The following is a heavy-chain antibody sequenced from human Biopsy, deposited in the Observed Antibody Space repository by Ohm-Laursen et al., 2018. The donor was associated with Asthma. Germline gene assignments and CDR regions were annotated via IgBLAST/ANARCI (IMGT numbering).Heavy chain of an antibody. CDR2: IYYSGST. D-gene: IGHD3-22*01. J-gene: IGHJ4*02. Sequence: SQTLSLTCPVSYGSITSGGYYWTWIRQHPGKGLEWIGFIYYSGSTYYNPSLKSRVSISIDTSKNQFSLKLSSVTAADTAVYYCARAQDYYDSRGYYRSFDYWGPGALLSFSS. V-gene: IGHV4-31*03. CDR3: ARAQDYYDSRGYYRSFDY. CDR1: YGSITSGGYY.